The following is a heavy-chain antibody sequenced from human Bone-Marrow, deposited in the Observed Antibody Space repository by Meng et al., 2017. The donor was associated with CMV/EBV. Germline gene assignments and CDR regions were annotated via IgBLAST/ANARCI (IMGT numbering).Heavy chain of an antibody. Sequence: GESLKISCEVSGFTIYSYAMHWVRQAPGRGLEWLAVISYDGTNTHSADSVKGRFTFSRDNSKSTLYMQMNSLRPDDTAVYYCARARSIGAALDYWGQGTLVTVSS. CDR3: ARARSIGAALDY. V-gene: IGHV3-30*04. J-gene: IGHJ4*02. D-gene: IGHD6-6*01. CDR2: ISYDGTNT. CDR1: GFTIYSYA.